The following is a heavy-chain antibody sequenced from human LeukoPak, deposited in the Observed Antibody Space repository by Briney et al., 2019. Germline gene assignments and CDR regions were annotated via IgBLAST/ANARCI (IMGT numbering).Heavy chain of an antibody. V-gene: IGHV4-59*12. D-gene: IGHD6-13*01. J-gene: IGHJ4*02. CDR3: ARGRGSSWYYFDS. CDR2: IYYSGST. CDR1: GGSISSYY. Sequence: SETLSLTCTVSGGSISSYYWSWIRQPPGRGLEWIGYIYYSGSTNYNPSLKGRLTMTVDTSKNQFSLNLSSVTAADTAVYYCARGRGSSWYYFDSWGQGTLVTVSS.